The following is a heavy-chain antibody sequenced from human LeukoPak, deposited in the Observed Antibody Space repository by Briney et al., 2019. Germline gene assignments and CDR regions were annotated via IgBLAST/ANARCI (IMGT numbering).Heavy chain of an antibody. Sequence: SETLSLTCTVSGGSISSHYWSWIRQPPGEGLEWIGYIYYSGSTNYNPSLKSRVTISVDTSKNQFSLKLSSVTAADTAVYYCAREGIAARYYFDYWGQGTLVTVSS. CDR2: IYYSGST. D-gene: IGHD6-6*01. J-gene: IGHJ4*02. CDR1: GGSISSHY. V-gene: IGHV4-59*11. CDR3: AREGIAARYYFDY.